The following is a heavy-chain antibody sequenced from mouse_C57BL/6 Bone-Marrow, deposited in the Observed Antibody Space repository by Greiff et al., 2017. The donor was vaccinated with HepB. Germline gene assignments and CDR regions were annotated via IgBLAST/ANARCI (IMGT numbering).Heavy chain of an antibody. CDR2: IDPSDSYT. D-gene: IGHD3-2*02. J-gene: IGHJ3*01. Sequence: QVQLQQPGAELVMPGASVKLSCKASGYTFTSYWMHWVKQRPGQGLEWIGEIDPSDSYTNYNQKFKGKSTLTVDKSSSTAYMQLSSLTSEDSAVYYCARKGDDSSGYGFAYWGQGTLVTVSA. CDR1: GYTFTSYW. CDR3: ARKGDDSSGYGFAY. V-gene: IGHV1-69*01.